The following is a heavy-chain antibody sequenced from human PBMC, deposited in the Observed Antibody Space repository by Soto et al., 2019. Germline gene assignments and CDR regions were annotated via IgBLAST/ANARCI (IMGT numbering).Heavy chain of an antibody. J-gene: IGHJ4*02. CDR3: ARGPGLYYFDY. CDR1: GASISYGGFS. Sequence: SETLSLTCTVSGASISYGGFSWSWIRQSPGKGLEWIGYISHLESTYFHPSFKSRLTMSIDRTRNQFSLKLSSVTAADMAVYYCARGPGLYYFDYWGQGTLVTVSS. CDR2: ISHLEST. V-gene: IGHV4-30-2*06.